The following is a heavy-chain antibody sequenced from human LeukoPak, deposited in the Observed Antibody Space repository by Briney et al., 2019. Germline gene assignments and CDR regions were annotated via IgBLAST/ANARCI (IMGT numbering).Heavy chain of an antibody. CDR3: TKRVKYGGTWDHFAD. CDR1: GFTFDNYR. D-gene: IGHD1-14*01. J-gene: IGHJ4*02. CDR2: VNADGGNT. V-gene: IGHV3-23*01. Sequence: GGSLRLSCAASGFTFDNYRMSWVSQAPGKGLEWVSTVNADGGNTYYADSVKGRFTISRDNSKSTLILQMNSLRVEDTPLYYCTKRVKYGGTWDHFADWGQGTLVTVSS.